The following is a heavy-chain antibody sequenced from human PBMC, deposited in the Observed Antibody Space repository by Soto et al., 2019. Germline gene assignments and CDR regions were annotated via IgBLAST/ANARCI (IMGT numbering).Heavy chain of an antibody. J-gene: IGHJ4*02. V-gene: IGHV4-30-2*01. CDR3: ASSHAGAHITAAVH. Sequence: SETQSLTCAVSGGSISSGGYSWSWIRQPPGKGLEWIGYIYHSGSTYYNPSLKSRVTISVDRSKNQFSLKLSSVTAADTAVYYCASSHAGAHITAAVHWGQGTLVAVSS. D-gene: IGHD6-13*01. CDR2: IYHSGST. CDR1: GGSISSGGYS.